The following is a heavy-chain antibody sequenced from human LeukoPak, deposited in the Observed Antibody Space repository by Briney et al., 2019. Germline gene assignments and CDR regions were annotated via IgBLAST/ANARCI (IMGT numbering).Heavy chain of an antibody. CDR2: LSGSGGST. Sequence: PGGSLRLSCAASGFIFNKHAMSWVRQAPGKGLEWVSGLSGSGGSTDYADSVKGRFTVSRDNSKNTLYLQMNSLRAEDTAVYYCARPYYDSSGYRFDYWGQGTLVTVSS. D-gene: IGHD3-22*01. V-gene: IGHV3-23*01. J-gene: IGHJ4*02. CDR3: ARPYYDSSGYRFDY. CDR1: GFIFNKHA.